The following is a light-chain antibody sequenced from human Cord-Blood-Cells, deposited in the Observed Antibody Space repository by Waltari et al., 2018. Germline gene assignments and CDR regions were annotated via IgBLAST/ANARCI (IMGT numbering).Light chain of an antibody. CDR1: QSVSSN. CDR2: GAS. Sequence: EIVMTQSPATLSVSPGERATLSCRASQSVSSNLAWYQHKPGQAPRLLIYGASNRATGIPARFSGSGSGTEFTLTISSLQSEDFAVYYCQQYNNWPWTFGQGTKVEIK. V-gene: IGKV3-15*01. CDR3: QQYNNWPWT. J-gene: IGKJ1*01.